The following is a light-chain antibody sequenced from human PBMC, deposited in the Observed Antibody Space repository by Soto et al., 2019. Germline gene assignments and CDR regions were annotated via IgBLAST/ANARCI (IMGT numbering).Light chain of an antibody. J-gene: IGKJ4*01. V-gene: IGKV3-15*01. CDR2: ATS. CDR3: QQYNNWPLT. Sequence: EIVLTQSPSTLSASLGERVALSCRASRNVNNALCWLQQKPGQAPRLLIYATSTRSTGIPARFSGRRSGTEFTLTIVRLQSEDFAVYYCQQYNNWPLTFGGGTKVEIK. CDR1: RNVNNA.